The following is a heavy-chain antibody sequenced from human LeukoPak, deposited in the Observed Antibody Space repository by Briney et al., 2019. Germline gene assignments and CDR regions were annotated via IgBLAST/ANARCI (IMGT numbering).Heavy chain of an antibody. D-gene: IGHD3-22*01. J-gene: IGHJ4*02. CDR1: GFTFDDYG. Sequence: PGASLRLSCAASGFTFDDYGMSWVRQAPGKGLEWVSGINWNGGSTGYADSVKGRFTISRDNAKNSLYLQMNSLRAEDTALYYCARGYYYDSSGYPGDYWGQGTLVTVSS. CDR2: INWNGGST. CDR3: ARGYYYDSSGYPGDY. V-gene: IGHV3-20*04.